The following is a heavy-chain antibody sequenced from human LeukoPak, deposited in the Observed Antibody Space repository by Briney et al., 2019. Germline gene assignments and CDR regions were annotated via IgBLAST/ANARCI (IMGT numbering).Heavy chain of an antibody. Sequence: GESLKISCKGSGYSFTSYWIGWVRQMPGKGLEWMGIIYPGDSDTRYSPSFQGQVTISADKSNSTAYLQWSSLKASDTAMYYCARLYGSGRDYYGMDVWGQGTTVTVSS. V-gene: IGHV5-51*01. CDR3: ARLYGSGRDYYGMDV. J-gene: IGHJ6*02. D-gene: IGHD3-10*01. CDR2: IYPGDSDT. CDR1: GYSFTSYW.